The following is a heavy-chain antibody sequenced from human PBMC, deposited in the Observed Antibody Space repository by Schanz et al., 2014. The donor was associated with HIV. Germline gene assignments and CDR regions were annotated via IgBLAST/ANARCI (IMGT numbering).Heavy chain of an antibody. V-gene: IGHV3-30*03. CDR1: GFSFSNFW. D-gene: IGHD3-10*01. J-gene: IGHJ4*02. Sequence: VRLVESGGGLVQSGGSLRLSCAASGFSFSNFWVTWVRQAPGKGLEWVAVTSYDGTKKHYADSVKGRFTISRDSAKNSLYLQMNSLRAEDTAVYYCARDHRAHDYWGQGTLVTVSS. CDR2: TSYDGTKK. CDR3: ARDHRAHDY.